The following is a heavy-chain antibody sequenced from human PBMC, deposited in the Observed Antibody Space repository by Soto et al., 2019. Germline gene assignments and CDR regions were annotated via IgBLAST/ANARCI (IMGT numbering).Heavy chain of an antibody. CDR2: MNANSGNT. CDR3: ARDQGITTFGVYSMYYNGMDV. J-gene: IGHJ6*02. V-gene: IGHV1-8*01. Sequence: GASVKVSCKASGYSFTSYDINWVRQATGQGLEWMGWMNANSGNTGYAQKFQGRVTMTRNISISAAYMELSSLRSEDTAVYYCARDQGITTFGVYSMYYNGMDVWGPGTTVTVSS. CDR1: GYSFTSYD. D-gene: IGHD3-3*01.